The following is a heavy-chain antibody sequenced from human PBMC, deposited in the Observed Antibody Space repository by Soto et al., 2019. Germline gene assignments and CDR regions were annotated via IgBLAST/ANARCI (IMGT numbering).Heavy chain of an antibody. CDR3: ARREDHYYDSSGYPDPYNWFDP. CDR1: GGSISSSSYY. Sequence: SETLSLTCTVSGGSISSSSYYWGWIRQPPGKGLEWIGSIYYSGSTYYNPSLKSRVTISVDTSKNQFSLKLSSVTAADTAVYYCARREDHYYDSSGYPDPYNWFDPWGQGTLVTVSS. CDR2: IYYSGST. D-gene: IGHD3-22*01. J-gene: IGHJ5*02. V-gene: IGHV4-39*01.